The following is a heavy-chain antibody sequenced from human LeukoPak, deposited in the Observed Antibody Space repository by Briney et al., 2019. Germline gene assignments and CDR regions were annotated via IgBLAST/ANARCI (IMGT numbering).Heavy chain of an antibody. Sequence: ASVKVSCKASGYAFTNYEINWVRQAPGQGLEWLGWMNPNNAQTGSEPKFQGRVALTMNMSINTAYMELSGLTSEDTAVYYCARCDYTYWYYFYSLDVWGQGTTVTVSS. V-gene: IGHV1-8*01. CDR2: MNPNNAQT. D-gene: IGHD3-16*01. CDR1: GYAFTNYE. CDR3: ARCDYTYWYYFYSLDV. J-gene: IGHJ6*02.